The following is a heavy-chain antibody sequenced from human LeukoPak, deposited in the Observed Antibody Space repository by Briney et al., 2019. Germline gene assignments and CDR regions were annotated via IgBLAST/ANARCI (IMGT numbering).Heavy chain of an antibody. D-gene: IGHD6-13*01. V-gene: IGHV4-34*01. Sequence: SETLSLTCAVYGGSFSGYYWSWIRQPPGKGLEWIGEINHSGSTNYNPSLKSRVTISVDTSKNQFSLRLSSVAAADTAVYYCARLGAVKFDPWGQGSLVTVSS. CDR1: GGSFSGYY. J-gene: IGHJ5*02. CDR3: ARLGAVKFDP. CDR2: INHSGST.